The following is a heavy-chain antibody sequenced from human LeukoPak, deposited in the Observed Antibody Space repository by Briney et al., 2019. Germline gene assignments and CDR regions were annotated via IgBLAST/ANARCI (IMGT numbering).Heavy chain of an antibody. Sequence: ESLKISCKGSGYSFTNYWISWVRQMPGKGLEWMVRIDPSDSYTNYSPSFQGHVTISADKSISTAYLQWSSLKASDTAMYYCARSDYSNSFDYWGQGTLVTVSS. CDR1: GYSFTNYW. CDR3: ARSDYSNSFDY. J-gene: IGHJ4*02. D-gene: IGHD4-11*01. V-gene: IGHV5-10-1*01. CDR2: IDPSDSYT.